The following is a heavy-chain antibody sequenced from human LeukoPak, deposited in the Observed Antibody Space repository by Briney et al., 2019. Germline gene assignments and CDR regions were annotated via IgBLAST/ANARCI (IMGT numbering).Heavy chain of an antibody. CDR2: IFYTGST. J-gene: IGHJ4*02. Sequence: SETLSLTCTVSGGSIGSYYWSWIRQPPGKGLEWIGYIFYTGSTNYNPSLKSRVTISVDTSKNQFSLKLASVTAADTAVYYCARSYGDYSPLGHWGQGTLVTVSS. CDR1: GGSIGSYY. V-gene: IGHV4-59*01. CDR3: ARSYGDYSPLGH. D-gene: IGHD4-17*01.